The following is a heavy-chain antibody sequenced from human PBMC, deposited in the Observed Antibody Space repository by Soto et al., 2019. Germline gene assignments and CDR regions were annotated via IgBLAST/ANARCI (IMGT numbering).Heavy chain of an antibody. CDR1: GGSFSGYY. CDR2: INHSGST. V-gene: IGHV4-34*01. D-gene: IGHD2-8*01. J-gene: IGHJ5*02. Sequence: SETLSLTCAVYGGSFSGYYWSWIRQPPGKGLEWIGEINHSGSTNYNPSLKSRVTISVDTSKNQFSLKLSSVTAADTAVYYCARVKVVLMVYAIRSGNWFDPWGQGTLVTVSS. CDR3: ARVKVVLMVYAIRSGNWFDP.